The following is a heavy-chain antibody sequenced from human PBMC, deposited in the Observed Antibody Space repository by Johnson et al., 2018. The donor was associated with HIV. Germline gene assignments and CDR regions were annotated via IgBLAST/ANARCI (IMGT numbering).Heavy chain of an antibody. CDR3: ARDVDTAMVGAFDV. CDR2: TSHDGSNK. D-gene: IGHD5-18*01. CDR1: GFIFSSYA. Sequence: QVQLLESGGGVVQPGRSLRLSCAASGFIFSSYAMHWVRQAPGKGLAWVSVTSHDGSNKYYADSVRGRFTISRDSSKNTLYLQMNSLRTEDTAFYYCARDVDTAMVGAFDVWGQGTLVTVSS. J-gene: IGHJ3*01. V-gene: IGHV3-30-3*01.